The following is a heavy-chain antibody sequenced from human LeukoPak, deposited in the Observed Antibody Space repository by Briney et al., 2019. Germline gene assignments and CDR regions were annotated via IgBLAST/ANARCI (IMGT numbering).Heavy chain of an antibody. CDR3: ARDRSVVGATYNWFDP. CDR1: GGXFSSYA. V-gene: IGHV1-69*01. CDR2: IIPIFGTA. J-gene: IGHJ5*02. D-gene: IGHD1-26*01. Sequence: SVKVSCKASGGXFSSYAISWVRQAPGQGLEWMGGIIPIFGTANYAQKFQGRVTITADESTSTAYMALSSLRSEDTAVYYCARDRSVVGATYNWFDPWGQGTLVTVSS.